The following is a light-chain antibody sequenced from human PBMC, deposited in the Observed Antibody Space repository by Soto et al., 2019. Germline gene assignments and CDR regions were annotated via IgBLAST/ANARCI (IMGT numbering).Light chain of an antibody. CDR1: SSDVGGYNY. Sequence: QSALTQPASVPESPGQSITISCTGTSSDVGGYNYVSWYQQHPGKAPKLMIYEVSNRPSGVSNRFSGSKSGNTASLTISGLQAEDEADYYCSSYTSSSTPVFGTGTQGTVL. V-gene: IGLV2-14*01. J-gene: IGLJ1*01. CDR2: EVS. CDR3: SSYTSSSTPV.